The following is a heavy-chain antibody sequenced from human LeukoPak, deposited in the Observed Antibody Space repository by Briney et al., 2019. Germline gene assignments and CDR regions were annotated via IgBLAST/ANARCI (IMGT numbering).Heavy chain of an antibody. CDR3: ASYCTNGVCYRGDGFDI. Sequence: SETLSLTCTVSGGSISSSIHYWGWIRQPPGKGLEWIGSIYYSGSRYYNPSLKSRVTMSVDTSKNQFSLNLSSVTAADTAVYYCASYCTNGVCYRGDGFDIWGQGTMVTVSS. J-gene: IGHJ3*02. CDR1: GGSISSSIHY. CDR2: IYYSGSR. D-gene: IGHD2-8*01. V-gene: IGHV4-39*01.